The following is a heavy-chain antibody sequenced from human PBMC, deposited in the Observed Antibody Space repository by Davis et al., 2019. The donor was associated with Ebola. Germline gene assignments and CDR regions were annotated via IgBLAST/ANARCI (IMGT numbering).Heavy chain of an antibody. CDR3: AKIFFGTRAIDYGDY. CDR2: ISYDGSNK. J-gene: IGHJ4*02. V-gene: IGHV3-30-3*01. D-gene: IGHD3-3*01. CDR1: GFTFSSYA. Sequence: GESLKISCAASGFTFSSYAMHWVRQAPGKGLEWVAVISYDGSNKYYADSVKGRFTISRDNSKNTLYLQMNSLRVEDTAIYYCAKIFFGTRAIDYGDYWGQGTLVTVSS.